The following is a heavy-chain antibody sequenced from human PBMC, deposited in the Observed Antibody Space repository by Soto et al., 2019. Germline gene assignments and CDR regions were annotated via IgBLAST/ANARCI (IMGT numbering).Heavy chain of an antibody. CDR2: IDPNSGGT. V-gene: IGHV1-2*04. D-gene: IGHD3-16*01. CDR1: GYTFTGYY. Sequence: QVQLVQSGAEVKKPGASVKVSCKASGYTFTGYYMHWVRQAPGQGLEWMGWIDPNSGGTNYAQKFKGWVTMTRDTSLSTAYMELSRLRSDDTAVYYCARALAVVSDYVWGSSHWFDPWGQGTLVTVSS. CDR3: ARALAVVSDYVWGSSHWFDP. J-gene: IGHJ5*02.